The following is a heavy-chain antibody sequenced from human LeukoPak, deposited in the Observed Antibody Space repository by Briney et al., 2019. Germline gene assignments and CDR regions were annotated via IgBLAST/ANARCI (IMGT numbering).Heavy chain of an antibody. CDR3: ARDRFFIAARGPWWFDP. CDR1: GFTFSSYS. Sequence: AGGSLRLSCAASGFTFSSYSMNWVRQAPGKGLEWVSSISSSSSYIYYADSVKGRFTISRDNAKNSLYLQMNSLRAEDTAVYYCARDRFFIAARGPWWFDPWGQGTLVTVSS. V-gene: IGHV3-21*01. CDR2: ISSSSSYI. D-gene: IGHD6-6*01. J-gene: IGHJ5*02.